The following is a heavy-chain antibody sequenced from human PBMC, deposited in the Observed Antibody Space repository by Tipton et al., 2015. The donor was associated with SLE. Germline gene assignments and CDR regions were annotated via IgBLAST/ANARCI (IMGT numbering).Heavy chain of an antibody. Sequence: TLSLTCTVSGGSFSGYFWNWIRESPGKGLEWIGEITYSGNINHNPSLKSRVAISLDTSKNQFSLRLDSVTAADTALYYCASAYALSGDPRRLDSWGQGTLVTVSS. D-gene: IGHD1-14*01. CDR2: ITYSGNI. J-gene: IGHJ4*02. CDR1: GGSFSGYF. V-gene: IGHV4-34*01. CDR3: ASAYALSGDPRRLDS.